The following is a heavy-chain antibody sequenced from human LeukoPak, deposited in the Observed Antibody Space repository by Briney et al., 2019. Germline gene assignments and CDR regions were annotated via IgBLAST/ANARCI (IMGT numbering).Heavy chain of an antibody. CDR1: GGSYSGYY. CDR2: IFYSGST. Sequence: SETLSLTCAVYGGSYSGYYWSWLRQPPGKGLEWIGNIFYSGSTYYSPPLKSRLTISLDTSRNQFSLRLNSVTAADTAVYYCAKSNGYGLVDIWGQGTMVTVPS. CDR3: AKSNGYGLVDI. J-gene: IGHJ3*02. V-gene: IGHV4-34*12. D-gene: IGHD3-10*01.